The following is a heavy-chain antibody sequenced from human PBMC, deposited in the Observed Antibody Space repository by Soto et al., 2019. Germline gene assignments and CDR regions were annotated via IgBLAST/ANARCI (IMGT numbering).Heavy chain of an antibody. V-gene: IGHV3-15*01. CDR2: IKSNTDGGTA. CDR1: GFTFKYAW. D-gene: IGHD3-10*01. J-gene: IGHJ5*02. CDR3: STGGVVTSPSGGWFNP. Sequence: EVLLVESGGGLVKPGGSLRLSCAGSGFTFKYAWMRWVRQAPGKGLEWVGRIKSNTDGGTADHAAPVKGRFTISRDDSKNRVYLQMNSLKTEDTAVYYCSTGGVVTSPSGGWFNPWGQGMLVTVSS.